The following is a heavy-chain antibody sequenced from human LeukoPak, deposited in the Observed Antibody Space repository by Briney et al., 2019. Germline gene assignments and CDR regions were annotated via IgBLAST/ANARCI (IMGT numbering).Heavy chain of an antibody. V-gene: IGHV1-2*02. CDR1: GYTCTGYY. J-gene: IGHJ4*02. D-gene: IGHD4-11*01. CDR3: ARDAIVRDYSNSDY. CDR2: INPNSGGT. Sequence: ASVKVSCKASGYTCTGYYIHWVRQAPGQGLEWMGWINPNSGGTNYAQKFQGRVTMTRDTSISTAYMELSRPTSDDTAVYYCARDAIVRDYSNSDYWGQGTLVTVSS.